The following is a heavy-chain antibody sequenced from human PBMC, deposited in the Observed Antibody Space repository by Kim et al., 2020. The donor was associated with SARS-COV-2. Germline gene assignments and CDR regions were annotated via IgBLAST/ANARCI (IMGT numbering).Heavy chain of an antibody. V-gene: IGHV3-21*01. CDR1: GFTFSDYS. J-gene: IGHJ4*02. CDR3: AREGGLLPAENFDL. D-gene: IGHD2-2*01. CDR2: ISGTRGFI. Sequence: GGSLRLSCAASGFTFSDYSMDWVRHAPGKGLEWVSSISGTRGFISYADSVKGRFTISRDNAKNSLYLQMNSLRVDDTAVYFCAREGGLLPAENFDLWGQGILVAVSS.